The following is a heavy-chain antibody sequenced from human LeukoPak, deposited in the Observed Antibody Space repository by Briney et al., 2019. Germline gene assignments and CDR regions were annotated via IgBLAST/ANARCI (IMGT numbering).Heavy chain of an antibody. D-gene: IGHD3-3*01. J-gene: IGHJ6*02. CDR2: IWYDGSNK. Sequence: PGGSLRLSCAASGLTFSSYGMHWVRQAPGKGLEWVAVIWYDGSNKYYADSVKGRFTISRDNSKNTLYLQMNSLRAEDTAVYYCARGSGSDFWSGYDYYYYGMDVWGQGTTVTVSS. CDR3: ARGSGSDFWSGYDYYYYGMDV. CDR1: GLTFSSYG. V-gene: IGHV3-33*01.